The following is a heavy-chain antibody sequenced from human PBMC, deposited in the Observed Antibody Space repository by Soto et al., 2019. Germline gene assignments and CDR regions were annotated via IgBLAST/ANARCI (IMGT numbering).Heavy chain of an antibody. Sequence: SCKASGYTFTSYDINWVRQCPGRGLEWVSTISRDGANRHYADSVNGRFTISRDNSRNTVDLHMARLRAEDTARYYCVSWFSAHFDYWGQGIVVTVSS. CDR1: GYTFTSYD. CDR3: VSWFSAHFDY. V-gene: IGHV3-23*01. CDR2: ISRDGANR. J-gene: IGHJ4*02. D-gene: IGHD3-10*01.